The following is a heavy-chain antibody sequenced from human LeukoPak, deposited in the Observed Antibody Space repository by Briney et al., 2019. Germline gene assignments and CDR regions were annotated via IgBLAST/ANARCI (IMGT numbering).Heavy chain of an antibody. CDR2: ISYDGSNK. CDR3: AKGDKNYYYYMDV. J-gene: IGHJ6*03. Sequence: GGSLRLSCAASGFTFSSYGMHWVRQALGKGLEWVAVISYDGSNKYYADSVKGRFTISRDNSKNTLYLQMNSLRAEDTAVYYCAKGDKNYYYYMDVWGKGTTVTVS. V-gene: IGHV3-30*18. D-gene: IGHD5-24*01. CDR1: GFTFSSYG.